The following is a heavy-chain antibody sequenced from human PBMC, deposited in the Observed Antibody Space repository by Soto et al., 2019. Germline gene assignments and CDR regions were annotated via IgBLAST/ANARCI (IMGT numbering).Heavy chain of an antibody. J-gene: IGHJ6*02. Sequence: QVQLQESGPGLVKPSQTLSLTSTVSGGSISSGGYYWSWIRQHPGKGLEWIGYIYYSGSTYYNPSLKIRVTISVDTSKNQFSLKLSSVTAADTAVYYCAYGDYESSYGMDVWGQGTTVTVSS. CDR1: GGSISSGGYY. V-gene: IGHV4-31*03. CDR2: IYYSGST. D-gene: IGHD4-17*01. CDR3: AYGDYESSYGMDV.